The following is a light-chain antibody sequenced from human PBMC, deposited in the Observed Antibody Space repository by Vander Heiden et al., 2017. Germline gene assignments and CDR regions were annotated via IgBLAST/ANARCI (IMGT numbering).Light chain of an antibody. CDR3: CSYASTYTLV. V-gene: IGLV2-11*01. CDR1: KSDVGGYNY. J-gene: IGLJ3*02. CDR2: FVD. Sequence: QSVLTQPRSVSGSPGQSVTISCTGSKSDVGGYNYVSWYQQHPGKAPKLMFYFVDKRPSGVPDRFSASKSGNTASLTISGLQPEDEADYYCCSYASTYTLVFGGGTKVTVL.